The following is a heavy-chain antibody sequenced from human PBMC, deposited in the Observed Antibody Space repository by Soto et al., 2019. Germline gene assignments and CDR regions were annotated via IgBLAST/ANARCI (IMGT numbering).Heavy chain of an antibody. CDR3: ATRSPAFDY. CDR2: ITVDSGNT. J-gene: IGHJ4*02. V-gene: IGHV1-18*01. Sequence: ASVKVSCKASGFTFTSSAVQWVRQARGQGLEWIGWITVDSGNTNYAQKFQGRVTMTTDTSASTAYMELRSLRSDDTAVYYCATRSPAFDYWGQGTLVTSP. CDR1: GFTFTSSA.